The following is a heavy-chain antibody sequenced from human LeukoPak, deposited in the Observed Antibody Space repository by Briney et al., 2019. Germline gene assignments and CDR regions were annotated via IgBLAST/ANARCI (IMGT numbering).Heavy chain of an antibody. J-gene: IGHJ4*02. V-gene: IGHV3-11*01. Sequence: GGSLRLSCAASGFTFRDYYMSWIRQAPGKVPEWVSYITDSGHSTHYADSVKGRFTNYRDNAKNSQLLKMSSLRAEDTAVYYCARGHWELSSWGQGTLVTVSS. CDR3: ARGHWELSS. CDR2: ITDSGHST. CDR1: GFTFRDYY. D-gene: IGHD1-7*01.